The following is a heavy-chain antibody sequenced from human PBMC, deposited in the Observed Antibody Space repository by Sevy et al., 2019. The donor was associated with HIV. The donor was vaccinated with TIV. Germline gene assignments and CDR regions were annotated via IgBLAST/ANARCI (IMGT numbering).Heavy chain of an antibody. Sequence: GGSLRLSCAASGFTFSSYAMSWVRQAPGKGLEWVSAISGSGGSTYYADSVKGRFTISRDNSKNTLYLQMTSLRAEDTAVCYCATPSGREFSPFDYWGQGTLVTVSS. D-gene: IGHD3-10*01. J-gene: IGHJ4*02. V-gene: IGHV3-23*01. CDR2: ISGSGGST. CDR3: ATPSGREFSPFDY. CDR1: GFTFSSYA.